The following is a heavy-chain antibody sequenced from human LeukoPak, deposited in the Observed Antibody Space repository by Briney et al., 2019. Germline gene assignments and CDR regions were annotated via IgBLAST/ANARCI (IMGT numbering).Heavy chain of an antibody. Sequence: PSETLSLTCTVSGGSISSYYWSWIRQPPVKGLEWIGYIYYSGSTNYNPSLKSRVTISVDTSKNQFSLKLSSVTAADTAVYYCARVIHYYDSSGHYYAGYYFDYWGQGTLVTVSS. CDR3: ARVIHYYDSSGHYYAGYYFDY. D-gene: IGHD3-22*01. V-gene: IGHV4-59*01. CDR1: GGSISSYY. CDR2: IYYSGST. J-gene: IGHJ4*02.